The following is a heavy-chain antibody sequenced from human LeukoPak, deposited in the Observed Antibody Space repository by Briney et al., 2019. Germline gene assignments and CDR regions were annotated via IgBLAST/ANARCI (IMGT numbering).Heavy chain of an antibody. Sequence: GGSLRLSCAASGFTFSSYAMSWVRQAPGKGLEWVSAISGSGGSTYYADSVKGRFTISRDNSKNTLYLQMDSLRAEDTAVYYCAKRGSGSGYYSDYWGQGTLVTVSS. CDR2: ISGSGGST. D-gene: IGHD6-19*01. CDR1: GFTFSSYA. CDR3: AKRGSGSGYYSDY. V-gene: IGHV3-23*01. J-gene: IGHJ4*02.